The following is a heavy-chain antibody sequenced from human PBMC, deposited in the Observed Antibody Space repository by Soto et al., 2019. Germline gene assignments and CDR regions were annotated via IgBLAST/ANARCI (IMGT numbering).Heavy chain of an antibody. CDR1: GASITSVGSY. Sequence: SETLSLTFSVSGASITSVGSYWTWIRQHPGKGLELVGNILYSEKNYYNPSLKSGVTISLDTSKNQFSLKVNSVTAADTAVYYCVRDRGIPLRMHXWGQVTTVTVS. CDR2: ILYSEKN. J-gene: IGHJ6*02. CDR3: VRDRGIPLRMHX. D-gene: IGHD3-10*01. V-gene: IGHV4-31*03.